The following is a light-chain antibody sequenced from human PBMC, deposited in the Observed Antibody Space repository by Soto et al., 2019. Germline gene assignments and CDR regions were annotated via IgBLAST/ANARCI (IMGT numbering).Light chain of an antibody. J-gene: IGKJ1*01. CDR2: DAS. V-gene: IGKV1-5*01. CDR1: ESIRTW. CDR3: QQYKNSPMT. Sequence: DIQMTQSPSTLSASIGDRVTITCRASESIRTWLAWYQHKPGKAPKFLIYDASSLESGVPSRFSGSGSGTEFTLTISDLQPDDFETYFCQQYKNSPMTFGQGTKVEIK.